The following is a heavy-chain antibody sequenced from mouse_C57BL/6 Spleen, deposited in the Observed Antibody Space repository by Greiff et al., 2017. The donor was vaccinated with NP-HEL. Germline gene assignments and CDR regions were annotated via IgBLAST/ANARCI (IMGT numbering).Heavy chain of an antibody. J-gene: IGHJ3*01. D-gene: IGHD2-4*01. CDR3: ARNYDYDGFAY. CDR1: GYSFTGYF. CDR2: INPYNGDT. Sequence: VQLQQSGPELVKPGDSVKISCKASGYSFTGYFMNWVMQSHGKRLEWIGRINPYNGDTFYNQKFKGKATLTVDKSSSTAHMELRSLTSEDSAVYYCARNYDYDGFAYWGQGTLVTVSA. V-gene: IGHV1-20*01.